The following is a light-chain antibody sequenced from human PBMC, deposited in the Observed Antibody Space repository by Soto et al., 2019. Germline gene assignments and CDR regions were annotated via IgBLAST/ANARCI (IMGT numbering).Light chain of an antibody. CDR1: NIGGKS. CDR2: DDS. J-gene: IGLJ2*01. V-gene: IGLV3-21*02. Sequence: SYELTQPPSVAVAPGQTARISCGGNNIGGKSIHWYQKKPGQAPVLVVYDDSDRPSGIPERFSGSNSGNPATLTISRVEAGDEADYYCQVWDSSTDHVTFGGGTKLTVL. CDR3: QVWDSSTDHVT.